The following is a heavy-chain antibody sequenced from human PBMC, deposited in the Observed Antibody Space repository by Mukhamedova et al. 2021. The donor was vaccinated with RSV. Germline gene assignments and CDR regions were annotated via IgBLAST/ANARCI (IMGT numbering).Heavy chain of an antibody. J-gene: IGHJ4*02. CDR3: GRHSPCKGVTCDPIEF. CDR2: ISETGIFI. V-gene: IGHV3-21*01. D-gene: IGHD2-8*01. Sequence: MDWVRQAPGKGLEWVSSISETGIFIYYADSLKGRFTISRDNAKNSLFLQMNSLRVDDTAVYYCGRHSPCKGVTCDPIEFWGQGTL.